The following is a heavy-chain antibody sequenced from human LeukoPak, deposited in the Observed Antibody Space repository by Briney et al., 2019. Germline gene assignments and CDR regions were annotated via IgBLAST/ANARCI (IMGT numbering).Heavy chain of an antibody. Sequence: GGSLRLSCAASGFTVSSNYVSWVRQAPGKGLEWVSVIYSGGSTYYADSVKGRFTISRDNSKNTLYLQMNSLRAEDTAVYYCARLRAWGAFDIWGQGTMVTVSS. CDR2: IYSGGST. D-gene: IGHD4-17*01. CDR3: ARLRAWGAFDI. J-gene: IGHJ3*02. CDR1: GFTVSSNY. V-gene: IGHV3-66*02.